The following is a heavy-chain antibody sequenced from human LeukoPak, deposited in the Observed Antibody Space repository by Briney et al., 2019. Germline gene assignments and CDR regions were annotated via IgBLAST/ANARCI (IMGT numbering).Heavy chain of an antibody. CDR3: ARVLGQPLHGSWFDP. CDR1: GYTFTSYD. D-gene: IGHD6-13*01. Sequence: GASVKVSCKASGYTFTSYDINWVRQATGQGLEWMGWMNPNSGNTGYAQKFQGRVTMTRNTSISTAYMELSSLRSEDTAVYYCARVLGQPLHGSWFDPWGQGTLVTVSS. J-gene: IGHJ5*02. CDR2: MNPNSGNT. V-gene: IGHV1-8*01.